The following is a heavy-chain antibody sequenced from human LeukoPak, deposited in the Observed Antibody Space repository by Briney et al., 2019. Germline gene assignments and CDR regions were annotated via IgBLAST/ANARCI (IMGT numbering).Heavy chain of an antibody. D-gene: IGHD3-22*01. CDR1: GGSFSGYY. CDR2: INHSGST. V-gene: IGHV4-34*01. Sequence: PETLSLTCAVYGGSFSGYYWSWIRQPPGKGLEWIGEINHSGSTYHNPTLKSRVTISVDSSKNQFSLKLTSVTAADTAVYYCATLGEYYDSSGYYYNWGQGTLVTVSS. J-gene: IGHJ4*02. CDR3: ATLGEYYDSSGYYYN.